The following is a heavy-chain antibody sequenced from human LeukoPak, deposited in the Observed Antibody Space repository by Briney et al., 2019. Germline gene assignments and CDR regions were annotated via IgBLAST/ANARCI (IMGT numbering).Heavy chain of an antibody. CDR3: ARAFGDSFPILDY. CDR2: ISYAGSNK. J-gene: IGHJ4*02. D-gene: IGHD4-17*01. Sequence: GRSLRLSCAASGFTFSSYVMHWVRQAPGKGLEWVAVISYAGSNKYYADSVKGRFTISRDNSKNTLYLQMNSLRAEDTALYYCARAFGDSFPILDYWGQGTLVTVSS. V-gene: IGHV3-33*01. CDR1: GFTFSSYV.